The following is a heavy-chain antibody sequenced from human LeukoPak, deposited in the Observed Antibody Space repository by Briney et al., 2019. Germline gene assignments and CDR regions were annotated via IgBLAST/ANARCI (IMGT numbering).Heavy chain of an antibody. J-gene: IGHJ6*03. V-gene: IGHV5-51*01. CDR3: ARHRDAGYYYYMDV. CDR2: IYPGDSDT. CDR1: GYSITRYW. Sequence: GESLKISCKGSGYSITRYWIGWVRQMPGKGLEWMGIIYPGDSDTRYSPSFQGQVTISSDNSISTAYLQWSSLKASDTAIYYCARHRDAGYYYYMDVWAKGTTVTVSS. D-gene: IGHD2-8*01.